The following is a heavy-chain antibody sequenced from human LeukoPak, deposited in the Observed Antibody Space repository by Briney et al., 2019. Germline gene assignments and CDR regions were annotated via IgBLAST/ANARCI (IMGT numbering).Heavy chain of an antibody. CDR1: GFTFSSYS. CDR2: ISSSSSYI. J-gene: IGHJ6*03. V-gene: IGHV3-21*01. Sequence: GGSLRLSCAASGFTFSSYSMNWVRQAPGKGLEWVSSISSSSSYIYYADSVKGRFTISRDNAKNSLYLQMNSLRAEDTAVYYCARSRGGNSGGHYYYMDVWGKGTTVTVSS. CDR3: ARSRGGNSGGHYYYMDV. D-gene: IGHD4-23*01.